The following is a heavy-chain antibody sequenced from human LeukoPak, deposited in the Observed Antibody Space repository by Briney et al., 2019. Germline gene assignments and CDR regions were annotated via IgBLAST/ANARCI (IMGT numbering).Heavy chain of an antibody. V-gene: IGHV4-34*01. D-gene: IGHD3-22*01. CDR2: INHSGST. CDR1: GGSFSGYY. CDR3: ARGRRRSSITLIVVVIHNPIYFDY. J-gene: IGHJ4*02. Sequence: PSKTLSLTCAVYGGSFSGYYWCWIRQPPGKGLEWIGEINHSGSTNYNPSLKSRVTISVDTSKNQFSLKLSSVIAADTAVYYCARGRRRSSITLIVVVIHNPIYFDYWGQGTLVTVSS.